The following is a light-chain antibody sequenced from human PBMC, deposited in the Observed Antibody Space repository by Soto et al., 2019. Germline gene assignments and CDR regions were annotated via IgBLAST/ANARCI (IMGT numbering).Light chain of an antibody. Sequence: QPVVTQPPSVSGAPGQRVTISCTGSSSNIGAGYDVHWYQQLPGTAPKLLIYANTNRPSGVPDRFSGAKSGTSASLAITGLRAEVEADYYCQSYDSSLSGYVFGTGTKLTVL. CDR1: SSNIGAGYD. J-gene: IGLJ1*01. CDR2: ANT. V-gene: IGLV1-40*01. CDR3: QSYDSSLSGYV.